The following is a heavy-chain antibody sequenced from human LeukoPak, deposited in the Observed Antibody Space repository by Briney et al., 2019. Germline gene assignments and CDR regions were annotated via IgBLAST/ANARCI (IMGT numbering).Heavy chain of an antibody. CDR3: GKEGGA. Sequence: PGGSLRLSCAASGFRFSDFTMTWVRQAPGKGPEWVSAIGGRGGSTYYADSLGGRFIISRDNSKDMVYLQMNSLKVEDTATYYWGKEGGAWGQGTKVTVSS. J-gene: IGHJ5*02. CDR2: IGGRGGST. CDR1: GFRFSDFT. V-gene: IGHV3-23*01. D-gene: IGHD3-16*01.